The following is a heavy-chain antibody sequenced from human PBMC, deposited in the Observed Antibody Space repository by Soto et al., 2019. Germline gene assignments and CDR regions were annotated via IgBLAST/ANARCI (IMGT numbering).Heavy chain of an antibody. CDR1: GGSFSGYY. Sequence: KTSETLSLTCAVYGGSFSGYYWSWIRQPPGKGLEWVGEINHSGSTNYNPSLKSRVTTSVDTSKNQFSLKLSSVTAADTAVYYCARERDGYNYFDYWGQGTLVTVSS. CDR3: ARERDGYNYFDY. J-gene: IGHJ4*02. V-gene: IGHV4-34*09. CDR2: INHSGST. D-gene: IGHD5-12*01.